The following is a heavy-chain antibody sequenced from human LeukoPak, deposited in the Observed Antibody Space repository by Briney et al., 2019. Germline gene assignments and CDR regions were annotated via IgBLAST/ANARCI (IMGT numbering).Heavy chain of an antibody. V-gene: IGHV4-34*01. Sequence: SETLSLTCAVYGGSFSGYYWSWIRQPPGKGLEWIGEINPSGSTNYNPSLKSRVTISVDTSKNQFSLKLSSVTAADTAVYYCARDRSWSSGLYFDYWGQGTLVTVSS. CDR1: GGSFSGYY. CDR2: INPSGST. J-gene: IGHJ4*02. D-gene: IGHD6-19*01. CDR3: ARDRSWSSGLYFDY.